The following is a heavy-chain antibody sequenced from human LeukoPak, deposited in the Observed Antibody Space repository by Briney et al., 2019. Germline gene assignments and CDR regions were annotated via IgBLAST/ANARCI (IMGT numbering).Heavy chain of an antibody. D-gene: IGHD3-22*01. CDR3: AKDMRYYDSSGYYPLDY. Sequence: PGGSLRPSCAASGFTFSSYGMHWVRQAPGKGLEWVAVIWYDGSNKYYADSVKGRFTISRDNSKNTLYLQMNSLRAEDTAAYYCAKDMRYYDSSGYYPLDYWGQGTLVTVSS. CDR2: IWYDGSNK. J-gene: IGHJ4*02. CDR1: GFTFSSYG. V-gene: IGHV3-33*06.